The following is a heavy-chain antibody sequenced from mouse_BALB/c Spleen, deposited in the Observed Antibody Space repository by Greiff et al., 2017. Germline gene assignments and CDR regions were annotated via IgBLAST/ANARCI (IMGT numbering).Heavy chain of an antibody. Sequence: EVKLVESGGGLVKPGGSLKLSCAASGFTFSSYTMSWVRQTPEKRLEWVATISSGGSYTYYPDSVKGRFTISRDNAKNTLYLQMSSLKSEDTAMYYCTRDEYGFDYWGQGTTLTVSS. D-gene: IGHD1-1*02. CDR3: TRDEYGFDY. CDR1: GFTFSSYT. V-gene: IGHV5-6-4*01. J-gene: IGHJ2*01. CDR2: ISSGGSYT.